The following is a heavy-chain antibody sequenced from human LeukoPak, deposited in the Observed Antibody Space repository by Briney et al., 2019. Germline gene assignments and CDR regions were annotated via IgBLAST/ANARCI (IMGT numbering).Heavy chain of an antibody. D-gene: IGHD3-10*01. Sequence: GASVRVSCKASGYTFTSYGISWVRQAPGQGLEWMGWISAYNGNTNYAQKLQGRVTMTTDTSTSTAYMELRSLRSDDTAVYYCARDGTAHYGSGSYYSRFDPWGQGTLVTVSS. V-gene: IGHV1-18*01. CDR1: GYTFTSYG. CDR2: ISAYNGNT. CDR3: ARDGTAHYGSGSYYSRFDP. J-gene: IGHJ5*02.